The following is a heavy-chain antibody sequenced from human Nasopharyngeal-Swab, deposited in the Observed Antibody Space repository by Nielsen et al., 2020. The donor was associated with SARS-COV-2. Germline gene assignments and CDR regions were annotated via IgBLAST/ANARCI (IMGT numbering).Heavy chain of an antibody. V-gene: IGHV1-24*01. J-gene: IGHJ6*02. D-gene: IGHD3-10*01. Sequence: ASVKVSCKASGYTLTELSMHWVRQAPGKGLEWMGGFDPEDGETIYAQKFQGRVTMTEDTSTDTAYMELSSLRSEDTAVYYCATDSPYGSGSYHYYYYYGMDVWGQGTTVTVSS. CDR3: ATDSPYGSGSYHYYYYYGMDV. CDR1: GYTLTELS. CDR2: FDPEDGET.